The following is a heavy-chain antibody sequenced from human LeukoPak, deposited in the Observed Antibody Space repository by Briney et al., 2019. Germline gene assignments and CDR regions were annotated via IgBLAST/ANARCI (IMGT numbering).Heavy chain of an antibody. V-gene: IGHV3-21*03. J-gene: IGHJ4*02. D-gene: IGHD3-10*01. CDR2: ISSSSSYI. Sequence: GSLRLSCAASGFTSSSYSMNWVRQAPGKGLEWVSSISSSSSYIYYADSVKGRFTISRDNAKNSLYLQMNSLRAEDTAVYYCARDTIMVRGVYDYWGQGTLVTVSS. CDR3: ARDTIMVRGVYDY. CDR1: GFTSSSYS.